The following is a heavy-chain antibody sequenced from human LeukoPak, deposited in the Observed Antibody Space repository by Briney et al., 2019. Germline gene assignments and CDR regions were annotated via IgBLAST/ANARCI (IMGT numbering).Heavy chain of an antibody. CDR3: AILTLRSPYYFDY. CDR1: GGSISDYY. V-gene: IGHV4-59*08. J-gene: IGHJ4*02. D-gene: IGHD1-20*01. Sequence: PSETLSLTCTVSGGSISDYYWSWIRQPPGKGLEWIGYIYYSGSTDFNPSLKSRVTISIDKSKKYFSLKLSSVTAADTAVYYCAILTLRSPYYFDYWGQGTLVTVSS. CDR2: IYYSGST.